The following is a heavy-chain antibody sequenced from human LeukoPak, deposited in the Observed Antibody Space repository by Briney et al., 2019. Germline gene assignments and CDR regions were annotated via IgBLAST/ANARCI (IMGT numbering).Heavy chain of an antibody. V-gene: IGHV5-51*01. D-gene: IGHD2-2*01. Sequence: GESLKISCKGSGYSFTSYWIGWVRQMPGKGLGWMGIIYPGDSDTRYSPPFQGQVTISADKSISTAYLQWSSLKASDTAMYYCARHHCSSTSCPYYFDYWGQGTLVTVSS. CDR2: IYPGDSDT. CDR1: GYSFTSYW. CDR3: ARHHCSSTSCPYYFDY. J-gene: IGHJ4*02.